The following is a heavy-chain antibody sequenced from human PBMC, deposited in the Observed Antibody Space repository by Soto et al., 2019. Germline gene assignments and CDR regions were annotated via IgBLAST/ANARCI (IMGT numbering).Heavy chain of an antibody. Sequence: SETLSLTCTVSGASLSSYYWSWIRQPPGKGLEWIGYMYYSGSGNYNPSLRSRVTISVDTSKNQFSPKLSSVTAADTAVYYCARRWGGVFDIWRQGTMVTVSS. CDR1: GASLSSYY. V-gene: IGHV4-59*08. D-gene: IGHD1-26*01. CDR3: ARRWGGVFDI. J-gene: IGHJ3*02. CDR2: MYYSGSG.